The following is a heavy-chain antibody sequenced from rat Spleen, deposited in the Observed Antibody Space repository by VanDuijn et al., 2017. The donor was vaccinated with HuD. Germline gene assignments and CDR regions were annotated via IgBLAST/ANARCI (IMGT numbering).Heavy chain of an antibody. V-gene: IGHV5-25*01. D-gene: IGHD1-10*01. CDR3: ATGGTTTGDY. CDR2: ISPSGVGP. J-gene: IGHJ2*01. Sequence: EVQLVESDGGLVQPGRSLKLSCAASGFTFSDYYMAWVRQAPTKGLDGVATISPSGVGPSLRDSVKGRFTISRDNAKSTLYLQMDSLRSEDTATYYCATGGTTTGDYWGQGVMVTVSS. CDR1: GFTFSDYY.